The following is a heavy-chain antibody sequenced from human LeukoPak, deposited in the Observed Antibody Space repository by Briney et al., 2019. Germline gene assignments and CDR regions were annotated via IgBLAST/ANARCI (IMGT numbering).Heavy chain of an antibody. CDR1: GFTLGSHD. CDR3: VREARGYHYTYFDY. J-gene: IGHJ4*02. CDR2: IATGFQT. V-gene: IGHV3-13*01. Sequence: PGGSLRLSCTASGFTLGSHDMHWVRETTGEGLERVAAIATGFQTFYAGSAKGRFTVSREDAKNSLYLQMNSLRAGDTAVYYCVREARGYHYTYFDYWGQGTLVTVSS. D-gene: IGHD5-18*01.